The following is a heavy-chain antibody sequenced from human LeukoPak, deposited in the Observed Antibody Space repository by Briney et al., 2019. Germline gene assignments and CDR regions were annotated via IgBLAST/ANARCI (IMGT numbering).Heavy chain of an antibody. J-gene: IGHJ4*02. CDR3: ARSSSIAARYFDY. CDR1: GFTVSSNY. CDR2: IYSGGST. V-gene: IGHV3-66*02. D-gene: IGHD6-6*01. Sequence: GSLRLSCAASGFTVSSNYMSWVRQASGKGLGGGSVIYSGGSTYYADSVKGRFTISRDNSKNTLYLQMNSLRAEDTAVYYCARSSSIAARYFDYWGQGTLVTVSS.